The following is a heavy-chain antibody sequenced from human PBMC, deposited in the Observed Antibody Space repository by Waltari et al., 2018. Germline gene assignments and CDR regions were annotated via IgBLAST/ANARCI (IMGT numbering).Heavy chain of an antibody. D-gene: IGHD2-2*01. CDR1: GGSISSYS. Sequence: QVQLQESGPGLVKPSETLSLTCTVSGGSISSYSWSWIRQPAGKGLEWIGRIYTSGSTNYNPALKSRVTMSVDTSKNQFSLKLSSVTAADTAVYYCARDKIVVVPAEHRPDYYYYYMDVWGKGTTVTISS. J-gene: IGHJ6*03. V-gene: IGHV4-4*07. CDR3: ARDKIVVVPAEHRPDYYYYYMDV. CDR2: IYTSGST.